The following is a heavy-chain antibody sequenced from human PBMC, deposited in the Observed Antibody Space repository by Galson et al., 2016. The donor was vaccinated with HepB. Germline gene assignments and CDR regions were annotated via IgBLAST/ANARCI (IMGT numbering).Heavy chain of an antibody. CDR1: GASISPGY. J-gene: IGHJ6*02. V-gene: IGHV4-59*01. CDR2: IYYSGST. CDR3: ARTNTPPSGMDV. Sequence: SETLSLTCTVSGASISPGYWNWVRQSPGKGLEWIGFIYYSGSTDYNPSLKSRVTISVDTSKNQFSLKLTSVTAADTAIYYCARTNTPPSGMDVWGQGTTVTVS. D-gene: IGHD2/OR15-2a*01.